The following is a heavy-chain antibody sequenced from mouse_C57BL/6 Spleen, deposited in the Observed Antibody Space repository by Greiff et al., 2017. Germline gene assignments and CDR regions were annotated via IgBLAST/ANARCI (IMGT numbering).Heavy chain of an antibody. D-gene: IGHD2-4*01. CDR2: ISSGGDYI. CDR1: GFTFSSYA. V-gene: IGHV5-9-1*02. CDR3: TREGDYDGGFDY. J-gene: IGHJ2*01. Sequence: EVKLVESGEGLVKPGGSLKLSCAASGFTFSSYAMSWVRQTPEKRLEWVAYISSGGDYIYYADTVKGRFTITRDNARNTLYLQMSSLKSEDKAMYYCTREGDYDGGFDYWGQGTTLTVSS.